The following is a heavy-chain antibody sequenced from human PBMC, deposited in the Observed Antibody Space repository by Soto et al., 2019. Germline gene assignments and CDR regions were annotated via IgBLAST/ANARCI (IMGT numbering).Heavy chain of an antibody. V-gene: IGHV2-5*02. CDR3: AHRTTPVTSSCAP. Sequence: QITLKESGPTLVKPTQTLTLTCTFSGFSLTTSGVGVGWIRQPPGKALEWLALIYWDDDKRYSPSLKSRLTTTEDPAKQHVVLTMTTIAPAHTPTHFCAHRTTPVTSSCAPWGQGTLVTASS. J-gene: IGHJ5*02. D-gene: IGHD4-17*01. CDR2: IYWDDDK. CDR1: GFSLTTSGVG.